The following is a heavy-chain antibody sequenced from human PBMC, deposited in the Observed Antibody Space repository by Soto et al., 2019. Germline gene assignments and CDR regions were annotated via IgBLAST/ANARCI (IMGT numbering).Heavy chain of an antibody. J-gene: IGHJ4*02. Sequence: PGGSRRRSWAASGFTFSSYAMSWGRQAPGKGLEWVSAISGSGGSTYYADSVKGRFTISRDNSKNTLYLQMNSLRAEDTAVYYCAKSSDSSGYYRLPFDYWGQGTLVTVSS. CDR1: GFTFSSYA. D-gene: IGHD3-22*01. CDR2: ISGSGGST. CDR3: AKSSDSSGYYRLPFDY. V-gene: IGHV3-23*01.